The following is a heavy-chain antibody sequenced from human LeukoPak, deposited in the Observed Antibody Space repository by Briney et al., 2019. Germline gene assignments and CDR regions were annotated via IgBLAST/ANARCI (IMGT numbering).Heavy chain of an antibody. V-gene: IGHV4-59*08. CDR2: IYYSGST. J-gene: IGHJ3*02. CDR1: GGPISSYY. Sequence: KASETLSLTCTVSGGPISSYYWSWIRQPPGKGLEWIGYIYYSGSTNYNPSLKSRVTISVDTSKNQFSLKLSSVTAADTAVYYCARHYDFWSGPQNAFDIWGQGTMVTVSS. D-gene: IGHD3-3*01. CDR3: ARHYDFWSGPQNAFDI.